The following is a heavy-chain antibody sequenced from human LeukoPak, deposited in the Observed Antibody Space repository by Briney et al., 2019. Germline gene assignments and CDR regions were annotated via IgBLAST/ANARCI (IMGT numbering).Heavy chain of an antibody. D-gene: IGHD6-19*01. CDR3: ARLPHRIAVAGTRFDY. V-gene: IGHV4-34*01. CDR2: INHSGST. J-gene: IGHJ4*02. Sequence: PSETLSLTCAVYGGSFSGYYWSWIRQPPGKGLEWIGEINHSGSTNYNPSLKSRVTISVDTSKNQFSLKLSSVTAADTAVYYCARLPHRIAVAGTRFDYWGQGTLVTVSS. CDR1: GGSFSGYY.